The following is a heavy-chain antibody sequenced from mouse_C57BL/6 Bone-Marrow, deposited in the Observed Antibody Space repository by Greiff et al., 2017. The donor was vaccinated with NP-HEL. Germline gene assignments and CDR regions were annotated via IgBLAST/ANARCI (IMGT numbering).Heavy chain of an antibody. J-gene: IGHJ2*01. CDR1: GYTFTSYW. CDR3: ASYYYYDGGRFDY. D-gene: IGHD2-4*01. V-gene: IGHV1-55*01. Sequence: QVQLKQSGAELVKPGASVKMSCKASGYTFTSYWITWVKQRPGQGLEWIGDIYPGSGSTKYNEKFKSKATLTVDTSSSTAYLKLISLTSADSAVYYCASYYYYDGGRFDYWGQGTTLTVSS. CDR2: IYPGSGST.